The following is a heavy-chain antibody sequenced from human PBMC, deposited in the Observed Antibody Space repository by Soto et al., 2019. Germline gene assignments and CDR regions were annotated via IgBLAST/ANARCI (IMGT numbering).Heavy chain of an antibody. CDR2: IYYSGST. J-gene: IGHJ4*02. V-gene: IGHV4-39*01. CDR3: ARYSSSSELVEY. CDR1: GGSISSSSYY. Sequence: SETLSLTCTVSGGSISSSSYYWGWIRQPPGKGLEWIGSIYYSGSTYYNPSLKSRVTISVDTSKNQFSLKLSSVTAADTAVYYCARYSSSSELVEYWGQGTLVTVSS. D-gene: IGHD6-13*01.